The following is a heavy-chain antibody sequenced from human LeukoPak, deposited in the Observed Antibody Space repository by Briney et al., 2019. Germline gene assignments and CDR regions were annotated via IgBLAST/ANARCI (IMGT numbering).Heavy chain of an antibody. CDR3: ARHPKGLGYCSGGSCYPFDY. J-gene: IGHJ4*02. D-gene: IGHD2-15*01. V-gene: IGHV4-34*01. CDR1: GGSFSGYY. Sequence: SETLSLTCAVYGGSFSGYYWSWIRQPPGKGLEWIGEINHSGSTNYNPSLKSRVTISVDTSKNQFSLKLSSVTAADTAVYYCARHPKGLGYCSGGSCYPFDYWGQGTLVTVSS. CDR2: INHSGST.